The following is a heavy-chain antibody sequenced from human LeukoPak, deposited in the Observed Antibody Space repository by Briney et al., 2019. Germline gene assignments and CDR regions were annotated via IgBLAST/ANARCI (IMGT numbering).Heavy chain of an antibody. CDR3: AKGPNPYCSSTSCYAP. Sequence: PGGSLRLSCAASGFXFDDYAMHWVRQAPGKGLEWVSLISGDGGSTYYADSVKGRFTISRDNSKNSLYLQMNSLRTEDTALYYCAKGPNPYCSSTSCYAPWGQGTLVTVSS. J-gene: IGHJ5*02. CDR1: GFXFDDYA. CDR2: ISGDGGST. D-gene: IGHD2-2*01. V-gene: IGHV3-43*02.